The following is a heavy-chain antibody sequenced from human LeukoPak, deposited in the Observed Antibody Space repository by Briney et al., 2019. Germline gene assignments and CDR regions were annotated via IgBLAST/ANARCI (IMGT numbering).Heavy chain of an antibody. D-gene: IGHD6-13*01. CDR1: GGSISSSSYY. CDR2: IYYSGST. V-gene: IGHV4-39*07. J-gene: IGHJ6*02. Sequence: SETLSLTCTVSGGSISSSSYYWGWIRQPPGKGLEWIGSIYYSGSTYYNPSLKSRVTISVDTSKNQFSLKLSSVTAADTAVYYCARDSSSWYGTVNYYYYGMDVWGQGTTVTVSS. CDR3: ARDSSSWYGTVNYYYYGMDV.